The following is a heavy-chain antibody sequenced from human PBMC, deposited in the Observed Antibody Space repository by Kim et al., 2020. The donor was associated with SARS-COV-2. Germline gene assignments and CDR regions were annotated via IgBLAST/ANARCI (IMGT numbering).Heavy chain of an antibody. CDR2: IWYDGSNK. J-gene: IGHJ4*02. CDR1: GFIFSSYG. V-gene: IGHV3-33*01. CDR3: AREPASLAVADVDDH. Sequence: GGSLRLSCAASGFIFSSYGMHWVRQAPGKGLEWVAVIWYDGSNKYYADSVKGRFTISRDNSENTLYLQMNSLRAEDTAVYYCAREPASLAVADVDDHWGQGTLVTVSS. D-gene: IGHD6-13*01.